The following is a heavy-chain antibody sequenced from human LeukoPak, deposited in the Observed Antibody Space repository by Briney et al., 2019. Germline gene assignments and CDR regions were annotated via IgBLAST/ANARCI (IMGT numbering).Heavy chain of an antibody. CDR2: IKQDGSEK. CDR3: ARVSATVIPLFDY. D-gene: IGHD4-17*01. J-gene: IGHJ4*02. CDR1: GFTFSRYW. Sequence: GGSLRLSCAASGFTFSRYWMSWVRQAPGKGLEWVVNIKQDGSEKYYVDSGKGRFTISRAKAKNSLYLQMNSLRAEDTAVYYCARVSATVIPLFDYWGQGALVTVSS. V-gene: IGHV3-7*01.